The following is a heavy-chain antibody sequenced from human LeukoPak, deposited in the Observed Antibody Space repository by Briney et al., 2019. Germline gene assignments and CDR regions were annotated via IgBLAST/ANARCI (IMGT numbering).Heavy chain of an antibody. CDR1: GYTFTGYY. V-gene: IGHV1-24*01. CDR2: FDPEDGET. J-gene: IGHJ5*02. Sequence: ASVKVSCKASGYTFTGYYMHWVRQAPGKGLEWMGGFDPEDGETIYAQKFQGRVTMTEDTSTDTAYMELSSLRSEDTAVYYCATASLELVLALRDSGSYDYWFDPWGQGTLVTVSS. CDR3: ATASLELVLALRDSGSYDYWFDP. D-gene: IGHD1-26*01.